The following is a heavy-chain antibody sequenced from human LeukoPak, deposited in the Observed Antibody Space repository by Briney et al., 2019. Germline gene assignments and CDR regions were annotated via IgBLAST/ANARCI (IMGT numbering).Heavy chain of an antibody. J-gene: IGHJ4*02. V-gene: IGHV4-59*02. Sequence: PSETLSLTCTVSGGSVSSYFWSWIRQPPGKGLEWIGYISYSESTSYNPSLKSRVTISLDTSKNRFSLKLSSVTAADTAVYYCARADYDILTGYSPFGYWGQGTLVTVSS. CDR2: ISYSEST. CDR3: ARADYDILTGYSPFGY. D-gene: IGHD3-9*01. CDR1: GGSVSSYF.